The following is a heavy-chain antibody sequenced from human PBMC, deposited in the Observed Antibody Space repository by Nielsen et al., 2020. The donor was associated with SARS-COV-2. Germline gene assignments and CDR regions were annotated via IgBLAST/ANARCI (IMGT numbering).Heavy chain of an antibody. CDR3: ARDEYSGYDWYFDYYYGMDV. J-gene: IGHJ6*02. CDR1: GFTFSSYW. Sequence: GESLKISCAASGFTFSSYWMHWVRQAPGKGLVWVSRINSDGSSTSYADSVKGRFTTSRDNAKNTLYLQMNSLRAEDTAVYYCARDEYSGYDWYFDYYYGMDVWGQGTTVTVSS. CDR2: INSDGSST. D-gene: IGHD5-12*01. V-gene: IGHV3-74*01.